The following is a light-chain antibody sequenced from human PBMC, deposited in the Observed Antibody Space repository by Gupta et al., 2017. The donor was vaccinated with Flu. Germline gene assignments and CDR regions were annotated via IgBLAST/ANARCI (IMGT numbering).Light chain of an antibody. Sequence: EIVLTQSPATLSLSPGERATLSCRASQSVSSYLAWYQQKPGQAPRLLIYDASNRATGIPARFSGSGSGTDFTLTISILDPEDFAVYYCQRRSNWPLTFGAGTKVEIK. J-gene: IGKJ4*01. CDR3: QRRSNWPLT. V-gene: IGKV3-11*01. CDR1: QSVSSY. CDR2: DAS.